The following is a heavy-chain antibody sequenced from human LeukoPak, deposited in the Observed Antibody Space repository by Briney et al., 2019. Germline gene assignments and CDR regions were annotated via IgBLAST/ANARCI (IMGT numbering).Heavy chain of an antibody. CDR1: GFTFSSYS. CDR3: ARDRCSSTSCYNTPNWFDP. J-gene: IGHJ5*02. V-gene: IGHV3-48*04. CDR2: ISSSSSTI. Sequence: GGSLRLSCAASGFTFSSYSMNWVRQAPGKGLEWVSYISSSSSTIHYADSVKGRFTISRDNAKNSVYLQMNSLRSEDTAFYHCARDRCSSTSCYNTPNWFDPWGQGTLVTVSS. D-gene: IGHD2-2*02.